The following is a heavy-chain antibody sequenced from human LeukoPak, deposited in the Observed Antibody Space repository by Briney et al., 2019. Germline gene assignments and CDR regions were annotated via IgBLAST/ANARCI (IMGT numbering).Heavy chain of an antibody. V-gene: IGHV4-61*02. CDR1: GGSITATGTYY. Sequence: SGPTLVNPSPTLSLTCTVSGGSITATGTYYWSWIRQPAGKGLEWIGRIYTSGSTYYNPSFKSRVTISVDTSKTRFSLNLSSVTAADTAVYYCARETVAGSRFDPWGQGTLVTVSS. D-gene: IGHD2-15*01. CDR3: ARETVAGSRFDP. CDR2: IYTSGST. J-gene: IGHJ5*02.